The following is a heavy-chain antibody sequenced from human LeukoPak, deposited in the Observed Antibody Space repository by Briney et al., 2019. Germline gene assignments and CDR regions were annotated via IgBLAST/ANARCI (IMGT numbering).Heavy chain of an antibody. V-gene: IGHV4-30-4*08. CDR1: GGSISSGDYY. CDR2: IYYSGST. D-gene: IGHD1-26*01. J-gene: IGHJ6*03. Sequence: SETLSLTCTVPGGSISSGDYYWSWIRQPPGKGLEWIGYIYYSGSTYYNPSLKSRVTISVDTSKNQFSLKLSSVTAADTAVYYCAREASGSYYLYYMDVWGKGTTVTVSS. CDR3: AREASGSYYLYYMDV.